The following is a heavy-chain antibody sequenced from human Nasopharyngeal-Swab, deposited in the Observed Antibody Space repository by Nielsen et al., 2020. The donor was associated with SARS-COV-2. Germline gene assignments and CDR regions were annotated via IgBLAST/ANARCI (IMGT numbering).Heavy chain of an antibody. CDR2: IWYEGSNK. V-gene: IGHV3-33*01. Sequence: GESLKISCAASGFTFSSYGMHWVRQAPGKGLEGVAVIWYEGSNKYYADSVKGRFTISRDNSKNTLYLQMNSLRAEDTAVYYCARAMLSGGVLWFGELLNSLDYWGQGTLVTVSS. D-gene: IGHD3-10*01. J-gene: IGHJ4*02. CDR3: ARAMLSGGVLWFGELLNSLDY. CDR1: GFTFSSYG.